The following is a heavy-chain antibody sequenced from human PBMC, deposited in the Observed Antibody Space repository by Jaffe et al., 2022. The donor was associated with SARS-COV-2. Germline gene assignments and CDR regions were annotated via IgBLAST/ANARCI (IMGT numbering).Heavy chain of an antibody. CDR1: GFTFSSYS. CDR2: ISSSSSTI. J-gene: IGHJ6*02. V-gene: IGHV3-48*02. D-gene: IGHD2-2*01. Sequence: EVQLVESGGGLVQPGGSLRLSCAASGFTFSSYSMNWVRQAPGKGLEWVSYISSSSSTIYYADSVKGRFTISRDNAKNSLYLQMNSLRDEDTAVYYCARDPRRQPQFYYYYGMDVWGQGTTVTVSS. CDR3: ARDPRRQPQFYYYYGMDV.